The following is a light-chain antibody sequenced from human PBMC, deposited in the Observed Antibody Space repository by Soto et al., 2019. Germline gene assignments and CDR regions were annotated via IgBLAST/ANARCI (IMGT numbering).Light chain of an antibody. CDR2: AAS. V-gene: IGKV3-20*01. CDR3: LQYGIPLWT. Sequence: EIALTQSPGTLSLSPGERATLSCRASQSVTANYLAWYQQKPGQAPRLLIYAASVGATGSPDRFSGSGSGTDFPLTISRLEPEDSAVYYCLQYGIPLWTFGQGTKVEIK. J-gene: IGKJ1*01. CDR1: QSVTANY.